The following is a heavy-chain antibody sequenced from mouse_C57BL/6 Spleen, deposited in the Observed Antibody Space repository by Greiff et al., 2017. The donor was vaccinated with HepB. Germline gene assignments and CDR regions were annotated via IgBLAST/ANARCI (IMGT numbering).Heavy chain of an antibody. Sequence: QVQLQQPGAELVKPGASVKLSCKASGYTFTSYWMQWVKQRPGQGLEWIGEIDPSDSYTNSNQKFKGKATLTVDTSSSTAYMQLSSLTSEDSAVYYCARKKDYDYDDGVAYWGQGTLVTVSA. D-gene: IGHD2-4*01. CDR2: IDPSDSYT. J-gene: IGHJ3*01. CDR1: GYTFTSYW. CDR3: ARKKDYDYDDGVAY. V-gene: IGHV1-50*01.